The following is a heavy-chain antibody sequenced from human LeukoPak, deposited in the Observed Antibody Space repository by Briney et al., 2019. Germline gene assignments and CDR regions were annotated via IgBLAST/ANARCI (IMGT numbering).Heavy chain of an antibody. CDR1: GFIFSNYA. CDR3: AKWGHYDVLTGYYDPDN. D-gene: IGHD3-9*01. V-gene: IGHV3-23*01. CDR2: IVGSGANT. Sequence: PGASLRLSCAASGFIFSNYAMSWARQAPGKGLEWVSAIVGSGANTYYADSVKGRFTISRDNPRNTLYLQMNSLRAEDTAVYYCAKWGHYDVLTGYYDPDNWGQGTLVTVSS. J-gene: IGHJ4*02.